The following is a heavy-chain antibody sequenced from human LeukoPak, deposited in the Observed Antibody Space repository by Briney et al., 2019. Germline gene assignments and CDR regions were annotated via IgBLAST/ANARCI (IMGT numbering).Heavy chain of an antibody. CDR1: GYTFTSYG. V-gene: IGHV1-18*01. J-gene: IGHJ5*02. Sequence: GASVNVSRKPSGYTFTSYGISWVRPAPGQGLEWMGWISAYNGNTNYPQNLQGRVTMTTDTSTSTAYMELRSLRSDDTAVYYCARGPGSPRENWFDPWGQGTLVTVSS. CDR2: ISAYNGNT. CDR3: ARGPGSPRENWFDP. D-gene: IGHD1-1*01.